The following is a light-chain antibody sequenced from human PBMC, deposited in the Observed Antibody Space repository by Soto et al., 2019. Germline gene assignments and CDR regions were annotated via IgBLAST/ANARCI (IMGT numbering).Light chain of an antibody. J-gene: IGLJ1*01. CDR2: DDS. Sequence: SYELTQPPSVSVAPGQTARITCGGNNIGSKSVHWYQQKPGQAPVLVVYDDSDRPSGMPERFSGSNSGNTATLTISGVEAGDEADYYCHVWDFTSDVFGTGTKVTVL. V-gene: IGLV3-21*02. CDR3: HVWDFTSDV. CDR1: NIGSKS.